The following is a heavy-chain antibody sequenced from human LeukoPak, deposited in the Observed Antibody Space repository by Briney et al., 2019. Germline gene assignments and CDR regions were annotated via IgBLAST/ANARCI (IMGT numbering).Heavy chain of an antibody. CDR3: VRDLDSVAFL. Sequence: GGSLRLSCAASGFTFSSYTMNWVRQAPGKGLEWVSIISSGSSYIHYADSVKGRFTISRDNAKNSLYLQMNSLRAEDTAVYYCVRDLDSVAFLWGQGTLVTVSS. V-gene: IGHV3-21*01. D-gene: IGHD1-1*01. CDR2: ISSGSSYI. J-gene: IGHJ4*02. CDR1: GFTFSSYT.